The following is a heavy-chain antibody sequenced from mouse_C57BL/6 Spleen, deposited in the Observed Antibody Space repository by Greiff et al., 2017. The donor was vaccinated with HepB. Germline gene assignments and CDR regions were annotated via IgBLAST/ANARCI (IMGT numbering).Heavy chain of an antibody. Sequence: VQLQHSGPELVKPGASVKISCKASGYSFTGYYMNWVKQSPEKSLEWIGEINPSTGGTTYNQKFKAKATLTVDKSSSTAYMQLKSLTSEDSAVYYCAREDWAYWGQGTLVTVSA. D-gene: IGHD4-1*01. CDR2: INPSTGGT. J-gene: IGHJ3*01. V-gene: IGHV1-42*01. CDR1: GYSFTGYY. CDR3: AREDWAY.